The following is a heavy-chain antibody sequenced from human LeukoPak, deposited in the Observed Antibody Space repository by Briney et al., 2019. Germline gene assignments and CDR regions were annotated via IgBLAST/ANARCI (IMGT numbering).Heavy chain of an antibody. CDR3: AKVSAVADYFDY. CDR2: ISGSGGST. Sequence: PGGSLRLSCAASGFTFSSYAMSWVRQAPGKGLEWVSAISGSGGSTCYADSVKGRFTISRDNSKNTLYLQMNSLRAEDTAVYYCAKVSAVADYFDYWGQGTLVTVSS. D-gene: IGHD6-19*01. J-gene: IGHJ4*02. V-gene: IGHV3-23*01. CDR1: GFTFSSYA.